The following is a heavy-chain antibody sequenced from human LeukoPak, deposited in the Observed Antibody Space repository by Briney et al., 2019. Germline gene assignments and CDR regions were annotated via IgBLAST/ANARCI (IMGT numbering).Heavy chain of an antibody. J-gene: IGHJ4*02. CDR3: ARKSSGSYRDGSY. CDR1: GFTFSSYS. Sequence: GGSLRLSCAASGFTFSSYSMNWVRQAPGKGLEWVSSISSSSSYIYYADSVKGRFTISRDNAKNSLYLQMNSLRAEDTAVYYCARKSSGSYRDGSYWGQGTLVTVSS. CDR2: ISSSSSYI. D-gene: IGHD1-26*01. V-gene: IGHV3-21*01.